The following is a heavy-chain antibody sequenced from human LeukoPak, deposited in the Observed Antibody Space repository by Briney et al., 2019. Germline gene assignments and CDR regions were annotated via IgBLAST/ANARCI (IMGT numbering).Heavy chain of an antibody. Sequence: SETLSLTCTVSGGSISSSSYYWGWIRQPPGKGLEWIGSIYYSGSTYYNPSLKSRVTISVDTSKNQFSLKLSSVTAADTAVYYCASTRGNHYYYYMDVWGKGTTVTVSS. J-gene: IGHJ6*03. CDR3: ASTRGNHYYYYMDV. D-gene: IGHD3-10*01. CDR2: IYYSGST. V-gene: IGHV4-39*07. CDR1: GGSISSSSYY.